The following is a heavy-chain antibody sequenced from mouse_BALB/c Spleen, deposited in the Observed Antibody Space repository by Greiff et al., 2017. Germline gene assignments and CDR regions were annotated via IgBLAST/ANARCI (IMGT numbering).Heavy chain of an antibody. CDR3: TRGRYDGYFDY. J-gene: IGHJ2*01. V-gene: IGHV6-6*02. CDR1: GFTFSNYW. D-gene: IGHD2-14*01. Sequence: EVQVVESGGGLVQPGGSMKLSCVASGFTFSNYWMHWVRQSPEQGLEWVAEIRLKSNNYATHYAESVKGRFTISRDDSKSSVYLQMNNLRAEDTGIYYCTRGRYDGYFDYWGQGTTLTVSS. CDR2: IRLKSNNYAT.